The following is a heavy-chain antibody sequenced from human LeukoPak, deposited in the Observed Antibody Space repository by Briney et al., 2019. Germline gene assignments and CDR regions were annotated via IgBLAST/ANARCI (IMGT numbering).Heavy chain of an antibody. Sequence: SETLSLTCTVSGGSISSGGYYWSRIRQHPGKGLEWIGYIYYSGSTYYNPSLKSRVTISVDTSKNQFSLKLSSVTAADTAVYYCARYARIAARLANNWLDPWGQGTLVTVSS. J-gene: IGHJ5*02. CDR3: ARYARIAARLANNWLDP. CDR2: IYYSGST. V-gene: IGHV4-31*03. D-gene: IGHD6-6*01. CDR1: GGSISSGGYY.